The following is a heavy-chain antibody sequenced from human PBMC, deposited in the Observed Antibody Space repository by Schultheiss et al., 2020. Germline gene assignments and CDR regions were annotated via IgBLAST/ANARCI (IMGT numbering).Heavy chain of an antibody. J-gene: IGHJ6*03. Sequence: GGSLRLSCAASGFTFSDYYMSWIRQAPGKGLEWVSAISGSGGSTYYADSVKGRFTISRDNSKNTLYLQMNRLRAEDTAVYYCTTGESPSDFGSGYYPYYYYYMDVWGKGTTVTVSS. D-gene: IGHD3-3*01. CDR3: TTGESPSDFGSGYYPYYYYYMDV. CDR2: ISGSGGST. V-gene: IGHV3-23*01. CDR1: GFTFSDYY.